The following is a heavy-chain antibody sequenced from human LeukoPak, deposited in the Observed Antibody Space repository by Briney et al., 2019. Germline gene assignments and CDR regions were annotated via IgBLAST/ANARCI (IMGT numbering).Heavy chain of an antibody. CDR2: ISYDGSNK. J-gene: IGHJ3*02. CDR3: AKDLAGYCGGDCYSAFDI. Sequence: GGSLRLSCAASGFTFSSYAMHWVRQAPGKGLEWVAVISYDGSNKYYADSVKGRFTISRDNSKNTLYLQMNSLRAEDTAVYYCAKDLAGYCGGDCYSAFDIWGQGTMVTVSS. CDR1: GFTFSSYA. V-gene: IGHV3-30-3*01. D-gene: IGHD2-21*01.